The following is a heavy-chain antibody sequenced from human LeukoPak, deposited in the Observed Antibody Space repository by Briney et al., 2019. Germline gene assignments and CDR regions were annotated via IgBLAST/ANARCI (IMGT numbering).Heavy chain of an antibody. CDR2: INSDGSST. CDR3: VKDPSDHTYSYGIDY. CDR1: GFTFSRYW. D-gene: IGHD5-18*01. V-gene: IGHV3-74*01. J-gene: IGHJ4*02. Sequence: GGSLRLSCAASGFTFSRYWMRWARQPPGEGLVWVSHINSDGSSTSYADSVKGRITISGDNSKNTLYLQMSSLRAEDTAVYYCVKDPSDHTYSYGIDYWGQGTLVTVSS.